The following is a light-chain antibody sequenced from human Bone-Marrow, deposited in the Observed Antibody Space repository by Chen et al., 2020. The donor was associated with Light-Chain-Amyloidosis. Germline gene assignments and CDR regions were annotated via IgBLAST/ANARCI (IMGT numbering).Light chain of an antibody. CDR1: DLPTKY. J-gene: IGLJ2*01. CDR3: QSADSSGTDEVI. Sequence: SYELTQPPSVSVSPGQTARITCSGDDLPTKYAYWYQQKPGQAAVLVIHRDTERPSGISERFADASSGTTAALTISGVQAEDEADYHCQSADSSGTDEVIFGGGTKLTVL. CDR2: RDT. V-gene: IGLV3-25*03.